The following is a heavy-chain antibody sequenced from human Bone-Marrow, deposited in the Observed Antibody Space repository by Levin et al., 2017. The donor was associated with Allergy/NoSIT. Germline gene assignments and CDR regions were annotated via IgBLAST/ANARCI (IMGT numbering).Heavy chain of an antibody. J-gene: IGHJ6*02. CDR1: DTFTGYY. CDR2: INPNSGDT. D-gene: IGHD1-20*01. Sequence: LAASVKVSCKASDTFTGYYLQWVRQAPGQGLEWMGWINPNSGDTNYAQKFQGRVTMTRDTSTTTAYMELSRLRSDDTAIYYCSRDIPLEYNWNSAAKDYYFYGMDVWGQGTTVTVSS. CDR3: SRDIPLEYNWNSAAKDYYFYGMDV. V-gene: IGHV1-2*03.